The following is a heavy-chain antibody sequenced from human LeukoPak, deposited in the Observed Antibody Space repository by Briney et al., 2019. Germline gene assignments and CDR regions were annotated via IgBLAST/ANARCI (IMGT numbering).Heavy chain of an antibody. Sequence: PSETLSLTCTVSGGSTSSDYWSWIRQPPGKGLEWIGYVYHTGHTHYSPSLKSRVTVSLDTSRNQVSLILSSVTAADTAVYYCARHRFGHLFDYWGQGTLVFVSS. V-gene: IGHV4-59*01. CDR1: GGSTSSDY. CDR2: VYHTGHT. J-gene: IGHJ4*02. CDR3: ARHRFGHLFDY. D-gene: IGHD3-16*01.